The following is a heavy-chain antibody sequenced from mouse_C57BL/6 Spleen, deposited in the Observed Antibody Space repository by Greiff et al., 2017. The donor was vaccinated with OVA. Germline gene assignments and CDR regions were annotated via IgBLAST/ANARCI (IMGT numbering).Heavy chain of an antibody. CDR1: GYTFTDYY. Sequence: VQLQQSGAELVRPGASVKLSCKAPGYTFTDYYINWVKQRPGQGLEWIARIYPGSGNTYYNEKFKGKATLTAEKSSSTAYMQLSSLTSEDSAVYFCARSGDYGSSGFAYWGQGTLVTVSA. D-gene: IGHD1-1*01. V-gene: IGHV1-76*01. J-gene: IGHJ3*01. CDR3: ARSGDYGSSGFAY. CDR2: IYPGSGNT.